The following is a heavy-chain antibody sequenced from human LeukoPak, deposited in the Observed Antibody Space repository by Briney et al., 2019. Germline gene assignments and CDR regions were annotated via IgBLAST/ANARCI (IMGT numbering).Heavy chain of an antibody. Sequence: PGGSLRLSCAASGFTVSSNYMTWVRQAPGKGLEWVSVIYSGGSTYYADSVKGRFTISRDNSKNTLYLQMNSLRAEDTAVYYCAREVITMVRGVIIDLYMDVWGKGTTVTISS. V-gene: IGHV3-66*01. D-gene: IGHD3-10*01. J-gene: IGHJ6*03. CDR1: GFTVSSNY. CDR3: AREVITMVRGVIIDLYMDV. CDR2: IYSGGST.